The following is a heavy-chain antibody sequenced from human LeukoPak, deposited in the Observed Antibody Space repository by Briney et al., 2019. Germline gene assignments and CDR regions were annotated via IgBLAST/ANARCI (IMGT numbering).Heavy chain of an antibody. CDR1: GGTFSSYA. CDR2: ISAYNGNT. Sequence: ASVKVSCKASGGTFSSYAISWVRQAPGQGLEWMGWISAYNGNTNYAQKLQGRVTMTTDTSTSTAYMELRSLRSDDTAVYYCARDQTGTTSFDYWGQGTLVTVSS. CDR3: ARDQTGTTSFDY. J-gene: IGHJ4*02. D-gene: IGHD1-1*01. V-gene: IGHV1-18*01.